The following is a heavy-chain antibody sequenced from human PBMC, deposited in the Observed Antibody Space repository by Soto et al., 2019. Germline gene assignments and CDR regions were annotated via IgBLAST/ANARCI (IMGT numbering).Heavy chain of an antibody. D-gene: IGHD5-18*01. CDR2: ISGSGGST. V-gene: IGHV3-23*01. J-gene: IGHJ4*02. CDR3: APSTGIQYPPDY. Sequence: GGSLRLSCAASGFTFSSYAMIWVRQAPGKGLEWVSAISGSGGSTYYADSVKGRFTISRDNSKNTLYLQMNSLRAEDTAVYYCAPSTGIQYPPDYWGQGTLVTVSS. CDR1: GFTFSSYA.